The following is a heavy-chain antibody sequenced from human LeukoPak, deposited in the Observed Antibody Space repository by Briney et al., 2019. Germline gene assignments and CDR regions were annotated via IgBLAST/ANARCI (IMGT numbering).Heavy chain of an antibody. CDR2: ISSSSSYI. V-gene: IGHV3-21*01. CDR1: GFTFSSYA. Sequence: GGSLRLSCAASGFTFSSYAMSWVRQAPGKGLEWVSSISSSSSYIYYADSVKGRFTISRDNAKNSLYLQMNSLRAEDTAVYYCARDRGCSSTSCYKEYWFDPWGQGTLVTVSS. CDR3: ARDRGCSSTSCYKEYWFDP. J-gene: IGHJ5*02. D-gene: IGHD2-2*02.